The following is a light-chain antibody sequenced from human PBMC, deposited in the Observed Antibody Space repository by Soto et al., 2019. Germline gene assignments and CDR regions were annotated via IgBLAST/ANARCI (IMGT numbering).Light chain of an antibody. CDR2: KAS. CDR1: QSISSW. Sequence: DIQMTQSPSTLSASVGDRVTITCRASQSISSWLAWYQQKPGKAPKLLIYKASSLESGVPSRFSGSGSGTEFTLTISSLQPDDVATYYFQQYNSYSPQWTFGQGTKVEIK. V-gene: IGKV1-5*03. CDR3: QQYNSYSPQWT. J-gene: IGKJ1*01.